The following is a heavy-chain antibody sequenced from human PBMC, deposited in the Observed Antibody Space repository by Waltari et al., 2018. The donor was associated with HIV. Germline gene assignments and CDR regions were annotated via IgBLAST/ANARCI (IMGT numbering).Heavy chain of an antibody. V-gene: IGHV4-39*07. Sequence: QLQLQESGPGLVKPSETLSITCTVSGGSISSSSYYWGWIRQPPGKGLEWIGSIYYSGSTYYNPSLKSRVTISVDTSKNQFSLKLSSVTAADTAVYYCARDGEMATVDYWGQGTLVTVSS. CDR3: ARDGEMATVDY. J-gene: IGHJ4*02. D-gene: IGHD5-12*01. CDR2: IYYSGST. CDR1: GGSISSSSYY.